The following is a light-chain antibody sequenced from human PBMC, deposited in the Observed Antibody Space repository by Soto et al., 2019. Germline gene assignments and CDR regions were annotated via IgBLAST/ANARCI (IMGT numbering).Light chain of an antibody. V-gene: IGLV1-40*01. CDR3: QSYDSSLTAPVV. Sequence: QSVLTQPPSVSGAPGQRVTISCTGSSSNIGAGFDVHWYQQLPGTAPKLLIYNNHNRPSGVPDRFSGSKSGTSASLAITGLQAEDEADYFCQSYDSSLTAPVVFGGGTQLTVL. CDR2: NNH. J-gene: IGLJ2*01. CDR1: SSNIGAGFD.